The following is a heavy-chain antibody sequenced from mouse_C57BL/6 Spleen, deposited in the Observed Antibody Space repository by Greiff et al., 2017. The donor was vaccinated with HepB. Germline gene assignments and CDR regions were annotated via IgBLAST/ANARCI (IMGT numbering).Heavy chain of an antibody. CDR3: ASGGPGGAMDY. D-gene: IGHD1-1*02. V-gene: IGHV1-64*01. J-gene: IGHJ4*01. Sequence: QVQLQQSGAELVKPGASVKLSCKASGYTFTSYWMHWVKQRPGQGLEWIGMIHPNSGSTNYNEKFKSKATLTVDKSSSTAYMQLSSLTSEDSAVYYCASGGPGGAMDYWGQGTSVTVSS. CDR1: GYTFTSYW. CDR2: IHPNSGST.